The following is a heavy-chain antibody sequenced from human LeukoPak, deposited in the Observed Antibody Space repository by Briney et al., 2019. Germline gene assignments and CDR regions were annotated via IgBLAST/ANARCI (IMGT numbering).Heavy chain of an antibody. CDR3: ARAPGLAAAGTPHDY. Sequence: QPGGSLRLSCAASRFTFSNYAMHWVRQAPGKGLEWVAVISYDGSNKYYADSVKGRFTISRDNSKNTLYLQMNSLRAEDTAVYYCARAPGLAAAGTPHDYWGRGTLVTVSS. CDR1: RFTFSNYA. V-gene: IGHV3-30-3*01. CDR2: ISYDGSNK. J-gene: IGHJ4*02. D-gene: IGHD6-13*01.